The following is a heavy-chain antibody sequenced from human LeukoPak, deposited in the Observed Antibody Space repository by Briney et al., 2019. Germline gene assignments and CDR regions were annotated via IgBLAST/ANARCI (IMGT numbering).Heavy chain of an antibody. Sequence: PSETLSLTCAVTGGSISNNWWTWVRQPPGKGLEWIGEISQIPRTNYNPSLKSRVTMSVDKSRNQFSLKMNSVTAADTAVYYCAGVRLGSSGFSEYFEHWGQGTLVTVSS. CDR1: GGSISNNW. CDR3: AGVRLGSSGFSEYFEH. CDR2: ISQIPRT. J-gene: IGHJ1*01. D-gene: IGHD3-22*01. V-gene: IGHV4-4*02.